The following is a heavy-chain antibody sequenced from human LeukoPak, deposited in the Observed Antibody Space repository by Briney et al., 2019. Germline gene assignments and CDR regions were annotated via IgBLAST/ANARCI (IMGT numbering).Heavy chain of an antibody. Sequence: PSETLSLTCTVSGGSISSGGYYWSWIRQHPGKGLGWIGYIYYSGSTYYNPSLKSRVTISVDTSKNQFSLKLSSVTAADTAVYYCARGIYINWFDPWGQGTLVTVSS. CDR3: ARGIYINWFDP. CDR1: GGSISSGGYY. CDR2: IYYSGST. V-gene: IGHV4-31*03. D-gene: IGHD2/OR15-2a*01. J-gene: IGHJ5*02.